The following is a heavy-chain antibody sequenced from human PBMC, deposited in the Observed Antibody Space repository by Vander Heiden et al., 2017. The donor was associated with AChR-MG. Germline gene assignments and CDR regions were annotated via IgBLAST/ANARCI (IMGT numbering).Heavy chain of an antibody. J-gene: IGHJ3*02. CDR3: ARNQVDAFDI. CDR2: IYYIGST. Sequence: QLQLQESGPGLVKPSETLSLTCTVSGGSISSSSYYWGWIRQPPGKGLEWIGSIYYIGSTYYNPSLKSRVTISVDTSKNQFSLKLSSVTAADTAVYYCARNQVDAFDIWGQGTMVTVSS. V-gene: IGHV4-39*01. CDR1: GGSISSSSYY.